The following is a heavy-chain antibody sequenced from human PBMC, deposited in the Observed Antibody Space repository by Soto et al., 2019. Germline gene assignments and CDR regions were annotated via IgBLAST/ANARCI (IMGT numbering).Heavy chain of an antibody. V-gene: IGHV4-4*02. CDR3: ARAWPSVDSYGSGVMDV. J-gene: IGHJ6*02. Sequence: QVQLQDAGPGLVKPSGTLSVTCAVSGGSISSSNWWNWVRQPPGKGLEWIGEIYHSGSTNYNPSLRSRVTISLDKSKHQFSLRVKSVPAADTAEYYCARAWPSVDSYGSGVMDVWGQGTTVTVSS. CDR2: IYHSGST. D-gene: IGHD5-18*01. CDR1: GGSISSSNW.